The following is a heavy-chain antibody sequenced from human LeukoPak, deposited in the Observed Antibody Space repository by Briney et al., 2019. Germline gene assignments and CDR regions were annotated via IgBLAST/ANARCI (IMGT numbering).Heavy chain of an antibody. V-gene: IGHV5-10-1*01. Sequence: GESLRISCKGSGYRFTSYWISWVRQMPGKGPEWMGRIDPSDSYTNYSPSFQGRVTISADKSISTAYLQWSSLKASDTAMYYCARRALPPAYCGGDCFDAFDIWGQGTMVTVSS. CDR1: GYRFTSYW. CDR3: ARRALPPAYCGGDCFDAFDI. D-gene: IGHD2-21*02. CDR2: IDPSDSYT. J-gene: IGHJ3*02.